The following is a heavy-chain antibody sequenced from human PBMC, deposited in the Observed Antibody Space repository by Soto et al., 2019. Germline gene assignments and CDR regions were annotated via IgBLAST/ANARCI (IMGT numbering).Heavy chain of an antibody. V-gene: IGHV1-3*01. J-gene: IGHJ4*02. Sequence: QVQLVQSGAEVKKPGASVKVLCKASGYTFTSYARHWVRQAHGQRLEWMGWINAGNGKTKYSQKLKGRVTITRDTSASTAYMELSSLRAEDTAVYYCARELGGCPDYWGQGTLVTVSS. CDR3: ARELGGCPDY. D-gene: IGHD6-19*01. CDR1: GYTFTSYA. CDR2: INAGNGKT.